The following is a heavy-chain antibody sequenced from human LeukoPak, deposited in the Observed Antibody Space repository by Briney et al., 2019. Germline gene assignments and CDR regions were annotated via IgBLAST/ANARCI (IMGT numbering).Heavy chain of an antibody. V-gene: IGHV3-30*18. D-gene: IGHD5-24*01. CDR3: AKVIEEMDTISPFDY. CDR2: ISYDGSNK. J-gene: IGHJ4*02. CDR1: GFTFSSYG. Sequence: PGRSLRLSCAASGFTFSSYGMHWVRQAPGKGLEWVAVISYDGSNKYYADSVKGRFTISRDNSKNTLYLQMNSLRAEDTAVYYCAKVIEEMDTISPFDYWGQGTLVTVSS.